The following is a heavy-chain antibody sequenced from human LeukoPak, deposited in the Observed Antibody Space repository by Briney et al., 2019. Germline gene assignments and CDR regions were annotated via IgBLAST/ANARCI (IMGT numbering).Heavy chain of an antibody. CDR1: GVTLSPYG. V-gene: IGHV3-30*18. Sequence: GMSLTLFCAASGVTLSPYGMHWVRQAPGRGLEWVAVISYEGGNQHYADSVKGRFIISRDNPRNTLYLQMNILRTEDTAVYYCAKEGTPQVSTWYDLWGQGTQVIVSS. D-gene: IGHD3-10*01. CDR2: ISYEGGNQ. CDR3: AKEGTPQVSTWYDL. J-gene: IGHJ5*02.